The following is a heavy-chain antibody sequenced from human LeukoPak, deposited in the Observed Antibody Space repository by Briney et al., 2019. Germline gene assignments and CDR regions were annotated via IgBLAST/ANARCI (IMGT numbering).Heavy chain of an antibody. CDR2: IYPLETT. J-gene: IGHJ4*02. CDR1: GDSVNSGAYY. D-gene: IGHD3/OR15-3a*01. Sequence: SETLSLTCTVSGDSVNSGAYYWSWLRQPAGKEPEWIGRIYPLETTNYNPSLKSRVAISVDTSKNQFSLKLSSVTAADTAVYYCARQTGSGLFILPGGQGTLVTVSS. CDR3: ARQTGSGLFILP. V-gene: IGHV4-61*02.